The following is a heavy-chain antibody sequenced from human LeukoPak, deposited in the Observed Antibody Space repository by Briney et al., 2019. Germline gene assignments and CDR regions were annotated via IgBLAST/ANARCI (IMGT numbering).Heavy chain of an antibody. V-gene: IGHV3-23*01. CDR1: GFTFTSYA. D-gene: IGHD4-17*01. Sequence: GGSLRLSCAASGFTFTSYATSWVRQAPGKGPEWVSGISESGTSTYYVDSVKGRFTISRDNSKNTVCLQMNSLRAEDTAIYYCAKGGVRPVTTGDYWGQGTLVTVSS. J-gene: IGHJ4*02. CDR2: ISESGTST. CDR3: AKGGVRPVTTGDY.